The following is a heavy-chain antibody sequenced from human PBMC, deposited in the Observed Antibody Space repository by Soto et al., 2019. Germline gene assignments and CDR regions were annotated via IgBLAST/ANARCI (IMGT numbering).Heavy chain of an antibody. Sequence: LRLSCAASGFTFSSYAMSWVRQAPGKGLEWVSTISGSGGSTYYADSVKGRFTISRDNSKNTLYLQMDSLRAEDAAVYYCAKHRMPGTTGEFDDYWGQGTLVTVSS. CDR2: ISGSGGST. V-gene: IGHV3-23*01. D-gene: IGHD3-10*01. J-gene: IGHJ4*02. CDR3: AKHRMPGTTGEFDDY. CDR1: GFTFSSYA.